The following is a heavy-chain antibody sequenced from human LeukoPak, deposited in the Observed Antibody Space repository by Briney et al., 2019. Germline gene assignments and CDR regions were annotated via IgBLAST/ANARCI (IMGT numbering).Heavy chain of an antibody. D-gene: IGHD6-13*01. Sequence: VSVKVSCTASGYTFTSYAMHWVRQPPGQRLEWMGWINAGNGNTKYSQKFQGRVTITRDTSASTAYMELSSLRSEDTAVYYCARDQQQLTPFDYWGQGTLVTVSS. J-gene: IGHJ4*02. CDR1: GYTFTSYA. CDR3: ARDQQQLTPFDY. V-gene: IGHV1-3*01. CDR2: INAGNGNT.